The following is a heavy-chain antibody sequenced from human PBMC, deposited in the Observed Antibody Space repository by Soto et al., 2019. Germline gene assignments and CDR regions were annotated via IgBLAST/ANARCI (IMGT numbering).Heavy chain of an antibody. CDR1: GYRINSYG. J-gene: IGHJ4*02. CDR3: ARESPPSDY. V-gene: IGHV1-18*01. Sequence: ASVKGYCTGAGYRINSYGSSWGRQAPGQGLEWMGCISAYNDTTNYAQNLQGRVTMTTDTSTSTAYMELRSLISDATAVYYCARESPPSDYWGQGTLVTVSS. CDR2: ISAYNDTT.